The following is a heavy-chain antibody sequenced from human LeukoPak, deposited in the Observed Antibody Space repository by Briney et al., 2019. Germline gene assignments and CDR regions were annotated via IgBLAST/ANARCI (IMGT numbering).Heavy chain of an antibody. CDR3: ARGRSALNY. CDR1: GGSFSGYY. D-gene: IGHD6-19*01. V-gene: IGHV4-34*01. CDR2: INHSGST. J-gene: IGHJ4*02. Sequence: QPSETLSLTCAVYGGSFSGYYWSWIRQPPGKGLEWIGEINHSGSTNYNPSLKSRVTISVDTSKNQFSLNLSSVTAADTAVYYCARGRSALNYRGQGTLVTVSS.